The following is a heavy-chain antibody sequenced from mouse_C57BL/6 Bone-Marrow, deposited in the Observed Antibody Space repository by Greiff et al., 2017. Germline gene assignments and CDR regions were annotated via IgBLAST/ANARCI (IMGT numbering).Heavy chain of an antibody. J-gene: IGHJ3*01. D-gene: IGHD2-12*01. V-gene: IGHV5-17*01. CDR3: ARGDYNYEGAWFAY. Sequence: EVKVVESGGGLVKPGGSLKLSCAASGFTFSDYGMHWVRQAPEKGLEWVAYISSGSSTIYYAVTVKGRFTFSRDNAKNTLFLQMTILWSEVTAMYDWARGDYNYEGAWFAYWGQGTLGTVSA. CDR2: ISSGSSTI. CDR1: GFTFSDYG.